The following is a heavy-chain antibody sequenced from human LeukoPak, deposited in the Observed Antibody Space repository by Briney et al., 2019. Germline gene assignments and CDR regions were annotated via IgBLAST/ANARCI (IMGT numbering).Heavy chain of an antibody. J-gene: IGHJ6*03. CDR2: ISAYNGNT. V-gene: IGHV1-18*01. D-gene: IGHD5-12*01. CDR3: AREGNVIGRLRLDYYYYMDA. CDR1: AYTFTSFG. Sequence: ASVKVSCKASAYTFTSFGISWVRQAPGQGLEWMGWISAYNGNTNYAQNLQGRVTLTTDTSTSTAYMELSSLRSEDTAVYYCAREGNVIGRLRLDYYYYMDAWGKGTTVTVSS.